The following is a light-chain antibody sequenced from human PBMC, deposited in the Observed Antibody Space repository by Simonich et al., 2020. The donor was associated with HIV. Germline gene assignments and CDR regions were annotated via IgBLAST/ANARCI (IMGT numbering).Light chain of an antibody. J-gene: IGKJ4*01. CDR2: CTS. CDR3: QQYHSIPPT. CDR1: HNILYNSKNKNY. Sequence: DIVMTQSPDSLAVSLGERATNNCKSSHNILYNSKNKNYLAWYQQKPGQPPKLLIYCTSTRESGVPDRFSGSGSGTDVTLTISSLQAEDVAVYYCQQYHSIPPTFGGGTKVEIK. V-gene: IGKV4-1*01.